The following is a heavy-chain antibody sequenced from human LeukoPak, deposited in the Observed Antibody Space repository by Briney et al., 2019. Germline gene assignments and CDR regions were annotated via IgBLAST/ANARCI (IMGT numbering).Heavy chain of an antibody. J-gene: IGHJ4*02. CDR1: GFYFRDHW. D-gene: IGHD6-19*01. V-gene: IGHV3-7*03. Sequence: PGGSLRLSCAASGFYFRDHWMDWVRQAPGKGLEWEGHIKTDGSETYYLDSLKGRISISRDNTNNALYLQMNSLRVEDTAVYYCVKNDGWFHLAQWGQGTLVTVSS. CDR3: VKNDGWFHLAQ. CDR2: IKTDGSET.